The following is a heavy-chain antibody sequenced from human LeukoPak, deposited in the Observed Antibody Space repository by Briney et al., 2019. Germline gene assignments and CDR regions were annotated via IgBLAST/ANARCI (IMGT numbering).Heavy chain of an antibody. Sequence: TGGSLRLSCAASGFTFNSYAMSWVRHAPGKGLKWVSGISGSGGSTYYADSVKGRFTISRDNSKNTLYLQMNSLRAEDTAVYYCAKDSDYYDSSGYFLNWFDPWGQGTLVTVSS. CDR1: GFTFNSYA. V-gene: IGHV3-23*01. J-gene: IGHJ5*02. D-gene: IGHD3-22*01. CDR3: AKDSDYYDSSGYFLNWFDP. CDR2: ISGSGGST.